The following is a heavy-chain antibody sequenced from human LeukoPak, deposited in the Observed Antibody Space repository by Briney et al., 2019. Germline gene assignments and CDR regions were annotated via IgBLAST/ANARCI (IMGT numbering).Heavy chain of an antibody. CDR1: GGSISSSNYY. D-gene: IGHD6-13*01. Sequence: SETLSLTCTVSGGSISSSNYYWGWIRQPPGKGLEWIGNIYYRGSTFYNPSLKSRVTISVDTSNNQFSLNLSSVTAADTAVYYCARDGGPGYSSSWYLYWGQGTLVTVSS. CDR3: ARDGGPGYSSSWYLY. CDR2: IYYRGST. V-gene: IGHV4-39*07. J-gene: IGHJ4*02.